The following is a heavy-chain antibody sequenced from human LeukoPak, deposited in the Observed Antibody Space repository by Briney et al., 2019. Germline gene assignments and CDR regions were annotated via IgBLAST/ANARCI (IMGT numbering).Heavy chain of an antibody. J-gene: IGHJ6*03. CDR3: ARDYDFWSGYYDYYYMDV. Sequence: SETLSLTCTVSSGSISSSSYYWGWIRQPPGKGLEWIGSIYYSGSTYYNPSLKSRVTISVDTSKNQFSLKLSSVTAADTAVYYCARDYDFWSGYYDYYYMDVWGKGTTVTVSS. CDR2: IYYSGST. D-gene: IGHD3-3*01. V-gene: IGHV4-39*07. CDR1: SGSISSSSYY.